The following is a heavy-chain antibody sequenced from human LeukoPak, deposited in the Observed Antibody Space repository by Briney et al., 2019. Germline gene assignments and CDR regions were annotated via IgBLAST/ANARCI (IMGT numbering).Heavy chain of an antibody. CDR1: GFTFSSYS. CDR3: TTDRSRYSGNYYFDY. J-gene: IGHJ4*02. CDR2: ISSSSSYI. V-gene: IGHV3-21*03. D-gene: IGHD1-26*01. Sequence: GGSLRLSCAASGFTFSSYSMNWVRQAPGKGLEWVSSISSSSSYIYYADSVKGRFTISRDNAKNSLYLQMNSLKTEDTAVYYCTTDRSRYSGNYYFDYWGQGTLVTVSS.